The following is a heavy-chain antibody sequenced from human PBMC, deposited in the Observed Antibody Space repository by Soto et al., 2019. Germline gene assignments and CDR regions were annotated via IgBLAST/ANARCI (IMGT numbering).Heavy chain of an antibody. Sequence: EVQLLESGGGLVKPVGSLRLSCAASGFSFSSAWMNWVRQAPGKGLEWVGRIRTKPEGETTDYPAPVKGRFTISRDDSKTTLYLQMTSLKIEDTAVYYCTTGSNEGYWGQGTLVTVSS. CDR2: IRTKPEGETT. V-gene: IGHV3-15*07. CDR3: TTGSNEGY. J-gene: IGHJ4*02. CDR1: GFSFSSAW. D-gene: IGHD1-1*01.